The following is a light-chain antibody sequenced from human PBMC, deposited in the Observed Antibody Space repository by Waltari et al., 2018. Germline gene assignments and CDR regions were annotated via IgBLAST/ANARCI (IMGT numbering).Light chain of an antibody. CDR2: KAS. CDR3: QQYNSYSET. CDR1: QSSSSW. Sequence: DIQMTQSPSTLSASVGDRVTITCRPSQSSSSWLAWYQQKPGKAPKLLIYKASSLESGVPSRFSGSGSGTEFTLTISSLQPDDFATYYCQQYNSYSETFGQGTKLEIK. J-gene: IGKJ2*01. V-gene: IGKV1-5*03.